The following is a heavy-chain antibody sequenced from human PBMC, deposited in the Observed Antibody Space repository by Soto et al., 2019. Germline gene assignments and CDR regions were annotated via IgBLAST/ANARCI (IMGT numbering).Heavy chain of an antibody. Sequence: PSETLSLTCAVYGGSFSGYCWSWIRQPPGKGLEWIGEINHSGSTNYNPSLKSRVTISVDTSKNQFPLKLSSVTAADTAVYYCARYGSGSYYLIRRFDYWGQGTLVTVSS. CDR3: ARYGSGSYYLIRRFDY. V-gene: IGHV4-34*01. D-gene: IGHD3-10*01. CDR1: GGSFSGYC. CDR2: INHSGST. J-gene: IGHJ4*02.